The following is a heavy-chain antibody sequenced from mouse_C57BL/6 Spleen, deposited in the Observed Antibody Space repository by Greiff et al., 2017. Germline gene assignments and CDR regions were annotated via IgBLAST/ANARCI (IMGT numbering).Heavy chain of an antibody. CDR1: GYSFTGYY. CDR2: INPSTGGT. V-gene: IGHV1-42*01. CDR3: ARRGIYYDYDYFDC. D-gene: IGHD2-4*01. Sequence: VQLKQSGPELVKPGASVKISCKASGYSFTGYYMNWVKQSPEKSLEWIGEINPSTGGTTYNQKFKAKATLTVDKSSSTAYMQLKSLTSEDSAVYYCARRGIYYDYDYFDCWGQGTTLTVSS. J-gene: IGHJ2*01.